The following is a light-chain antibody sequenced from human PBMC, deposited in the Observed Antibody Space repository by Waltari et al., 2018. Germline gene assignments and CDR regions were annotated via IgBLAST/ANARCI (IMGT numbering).Light chain of an antibody. Sequence: QSALTQPASVSGSPGQSITISCTGTSSDVGRYDYVPWYQQHPGKAPKLRIYDVSSRPSGVSNRFSGSKSGNTASLTISGLQAEDEADYYCNSYASGSNGVFGGGTRLTVL. CDR2: DVS. CDR1: SSDVGRYDY. J-gene: IGLJ3*02. V-gene: IGLV2-14*03. CDR3: NSYASGSNGV.